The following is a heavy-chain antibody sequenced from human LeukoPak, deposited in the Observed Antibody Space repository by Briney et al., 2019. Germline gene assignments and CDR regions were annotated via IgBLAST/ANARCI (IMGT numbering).Heavy chain of an antibody. Sequence: SETLSLTCTVSGGSISSSSYYWGWIRQPPGKGLEWIGSIYYSGSTYYNPSLKSRVTISVDTSKNQFSLKLSSVTAADTAVYYCARVVGTAMAPEAFDIWGQGTMVTVSS. CDR2: IYYSGST. V-gene: IGHV4-39*07. D-gene: IGHD5-18*01. J-gene: IGHJ3*02. CDR3: ARVVGTAMAPEAFDI. CDR1: GGSISSSSYY.